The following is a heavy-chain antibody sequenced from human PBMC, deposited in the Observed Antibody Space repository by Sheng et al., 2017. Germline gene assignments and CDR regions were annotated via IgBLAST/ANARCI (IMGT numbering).Heavy chain of an antibody. Sequence: EVQLLESGGGLVQPGGSVRLSCAASGFTFSSYAMSWVRQAPGKGLEWVSAISGSGGRTYYADSVKGRFTISRDNSKNRLYLQMNSLRAEDTAVYYCAKTDSGSYSGDYWGQGTLVTVSS. CDR3: AKTDSGSYSGDY. CDR2: ISGSGGRT. CDR1: GFTFSSYA. V-gene: IGHV3-23*01. D-gene: IGHD1-26*01. J-gene: IGHJ4*02.